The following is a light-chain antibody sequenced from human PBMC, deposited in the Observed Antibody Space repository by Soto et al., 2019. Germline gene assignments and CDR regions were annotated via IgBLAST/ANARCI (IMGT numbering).Light chain of an antibody. CDR1: SSDVGGYNY. V-gene: IGLV2-14*01. CDR3: SSYTSSSTDV. Sequence: QSVLTQPASVSGSPGQSITISCTGTSSDVGGYNYVSWYQQQPGKAPKLMIYDVSNRPSGVSNRFSGSKSGNTASLTISGLQAEDEADYYCSSYTSSSTDVFGTGTKVTVL. CDR2: DVS. J-gene: IGLJ1*01.